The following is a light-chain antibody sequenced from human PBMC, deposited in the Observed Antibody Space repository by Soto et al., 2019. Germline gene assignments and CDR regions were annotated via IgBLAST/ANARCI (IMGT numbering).Light chain of an antibody. J-gene: IGLJ3*02. Sequence: SYELTQPLSVSVALGQTARITCGGNNIGSKNVHWYQQKPGQAPVLVIYRDSNRPSGIPERFSGSISGNTATLTISRAQAGDEADYYCQVWDSSTARVFGGGTKLTVL. CDR1: NIGSKN. CDR2: RDS. V-gene: IGLV3-9*01. CDR3: QVWDSSTARV.